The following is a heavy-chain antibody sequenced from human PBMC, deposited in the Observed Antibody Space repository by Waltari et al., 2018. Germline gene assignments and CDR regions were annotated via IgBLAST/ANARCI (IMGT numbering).Heavy chain of an antibody. CDR3: ARTQWDSTSRRAFDI. V-gene: IGHV3-7*01. D-gene: IGHD1-26*01. CDR2: IKEDGSEK. Sequence: EVQLVESGGDLVQPGGSLRLSCAASGFTFRSYWMCWVRQATGKGLEWVANIKEDGSEKYYVDSGKGRFTSSRDNAKNSLYLQMNSLRAEDSAVYYCARTQWDSTSRRAFDIWGQGTVVTVSS. CDR1: GFTFRSYW. J-gene: IGHJ3*02.